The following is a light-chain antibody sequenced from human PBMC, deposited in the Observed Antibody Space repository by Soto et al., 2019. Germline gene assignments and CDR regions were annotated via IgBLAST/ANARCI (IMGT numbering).Light chain of an antibody. CDR1: SSNIGSNT. J-gene: IGLJ2*01. CDR2: SNN. V-gene: IGLV1-44*01. Sequence: QSALTQPPSASGTPGQRVTISCSGSSSNIGSNTVNWYQHLPGTAPKLLIHSNNQRPSGVPDRFSGSKSGTSTSLAISGLQSEDEADYYCAAWDDSLNGWVFGGGTKLTVL. CDR3: AAWDDSLNGWV.